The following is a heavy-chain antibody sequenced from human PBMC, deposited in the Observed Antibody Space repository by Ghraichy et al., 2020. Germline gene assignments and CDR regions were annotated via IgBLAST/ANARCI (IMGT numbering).Heavy chain of an antibody. D-gene: IGHD3-3*01. CDR2: LSLSGLKT. CDR3: ARGHDDSWSYTGL. J-gene: IGHJ4*02. Sequence: GESLNISCAASGFTFLNYATSWVRQAPGKGLEWVSGLSLSGLKTYYADSVKGRFTVSIDISKNALYLQMNSLRADDTAVYYCARGHDDSWSYTGLWGQGTLVSVSS. CDR1: GFTFLNYA. V-gene: IGHV3-23*01.